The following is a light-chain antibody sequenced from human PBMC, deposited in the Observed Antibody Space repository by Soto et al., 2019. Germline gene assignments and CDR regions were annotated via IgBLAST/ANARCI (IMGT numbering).Light chain of an antibody. CDR1: QDISDY. Sequence: DIQMTQSPSSLSASVGDRVTITCQASQDISDYLNWYQQKPGKAPKLLIYDASNLETGVPSRFSGSGSETDFTFTISSLQPEDIATYYCKQYDNLPYTFGQGTKLEIK. CDR3: KQYDNLPYT. CDR2: DAS. V-gene: IGKV1-33*01. J-gene: IGKJ2*01.